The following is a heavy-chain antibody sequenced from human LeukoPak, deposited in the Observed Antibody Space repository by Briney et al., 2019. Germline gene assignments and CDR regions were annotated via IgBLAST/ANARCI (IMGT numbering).Heavy chain of an antibody. CDR3: TVQGSSSRDF. Sequence: PGGSLRLSCAASGFTFSSYAMSWVRQAPGKGLEWVSTIGGSGDNTYYADSVKGRFTISRDNSKNTLCLQMNSLRAEDTALYYWTVQGSSSRDFWGQGTLVTVSS. CDR1: GFTFSSYA. D-gene: IGHD6-13*01. CDR2: IGGSGDNT. V-gene: IGHV3-23*01. J-gene: IGHJ4*02.